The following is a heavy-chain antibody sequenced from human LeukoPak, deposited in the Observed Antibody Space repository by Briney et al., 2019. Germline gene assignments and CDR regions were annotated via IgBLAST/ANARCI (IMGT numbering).Heavy chain of an antibody. J-gene: IGHJ3*02. CDR1: GYTFTSYD. D-gene: IGHD3-9*01. CDR2: MNTNNGNT. CDR3: ASKLRYFDWSANAFDI. V-gene: IGHV1-8*01. Sequence: ASVKVSCKASGYTFTSYDINWVRQAPGQGLEWMGWMNTNNGNTGYALKFQGRVTMTTDTSTSTAYMELRSLRSDDTAVYYCASKLRYFDWSANAFDIWGQGTMVTVSS.